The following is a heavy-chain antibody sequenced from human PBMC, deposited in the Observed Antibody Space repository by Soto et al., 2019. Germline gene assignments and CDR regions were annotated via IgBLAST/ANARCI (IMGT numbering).Heavy chain of an antibody. CDR1: GFSLSTSAVG. J-gene: IGHJ3*02. CDR2: IFWDDDK. V-gene: IGHV2-5*02. D-gene: IGHD2-21*02. CDR3: AYKGADCGDAFDI. Sequence: QITLKESGPPLVKPTQTLTLTCTFSGFSLSTSAVGVGWIRQPPGKALEWLALIFWDDDKRYSPSLKAMLTISKDTSKDQVVLTMTNMDPVDTATYYCAYKGADCGDAFDIWGEGMMVTVSS.